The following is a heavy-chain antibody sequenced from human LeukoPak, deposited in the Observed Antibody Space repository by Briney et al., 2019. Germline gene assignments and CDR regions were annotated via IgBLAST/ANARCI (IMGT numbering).Heavy chain of an antibody. CDR2: IYYSGST. V-gene: IGHV4-59*11. D-gene: IGHD3-9*01. Sequence: SETLSLTCTVSGGSISIHYWSWIRQPPGKGLEWIGYIYYSGSTNYNPSLKSRVTISVDTSKNQFSLKLSSVTAADTAVYYCAREGDYYDILTGSVRRYFDYWGQGTLVTVSS. J-gene: IGHJ4*02. CDR3: AREGDYYDILTGSVRRYFDY. CDR1: GGSISIHY.